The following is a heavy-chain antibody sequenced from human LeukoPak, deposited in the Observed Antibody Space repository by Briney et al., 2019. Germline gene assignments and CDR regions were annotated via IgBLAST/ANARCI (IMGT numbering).Heavy chain of an antibody. J-gene: IGHJ4*02. Sequence: SQTLSLTCAISGDSVSSNSAAWNWIRQSPSRGLEWLGRTYYRSKWYNDYAVSVKSRITINPDTSKNQFSLKLNSISVADTAVYYCARCWGYYHDSSGHRLTAIEDWGQGTPGHRLL. CDR1: GDSVSSNSAA. D-gene: IGHD3-22*01. CDR2: TYYRSKWYN. V-gene: IGHV6-1*01. CDR3: ARCWGYYHDSSGHRLTAIED.